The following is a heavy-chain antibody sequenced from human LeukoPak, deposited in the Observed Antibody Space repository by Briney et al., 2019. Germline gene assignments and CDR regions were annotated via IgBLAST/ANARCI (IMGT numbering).Heavy chain of an antibody. D-gene: IGHD6-13*01. CDR1: GFTFSNYW. CDR3: ARGGSSSWHFDY. Sequence: GGSLRLSCAASGFTFSNYWMSWVRQAPGKGLEWVANIKQDGSEKYYVDFVKGRFTISRDNAKNSLYLQMNSLRAEDTAVYYCARGGSSSWHFDYWGQGALVTVSS. V-gene: IGHV3-7*05. J-gene: IGHJ4*02. CDR2: IKQDGSEK.